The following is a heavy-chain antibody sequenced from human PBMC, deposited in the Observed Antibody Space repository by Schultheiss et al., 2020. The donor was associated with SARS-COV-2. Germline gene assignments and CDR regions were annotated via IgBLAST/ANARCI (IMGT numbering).Heavy chain of an antibody. J-gene: IGHJ3*02. V-gene: IGHV1-18*01. CDR1: GYTFISYG. CDR2: ISTHNGNT. D-gene: IGHD5-18*01. CDR3: ARDGGYSYGSGAFDI. Sequence: ASVKVSCKASGYTFISYGISWVRQAPGQGLEWMGWISTHNGNTNYAQKLQGRVTMTTDTSTSTAYMELSSLRSEDTAVYYCARDGGYSYGSGAFDIWGQGTMVTVSS.